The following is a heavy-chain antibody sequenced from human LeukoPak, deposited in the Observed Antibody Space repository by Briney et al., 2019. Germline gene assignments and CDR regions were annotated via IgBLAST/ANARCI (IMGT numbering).Heavy chain of an antibody. CDR1: GYTLTELS. V-gene: IGHV1-24*01. J-gene: IGHJ6*02. Sequence: ASVKVSCKVSGYTLTELSMHWVRQAPGKGLEWMGGFDPEDGETIYAQKFQGRVTMTEDTSTDTAYMELSSLRSEDTAVYYCATWAHRPLYYGMDVWAKGPRSPSP. CDR2: FDPEDGET. CDR3: ATWAHRPLYYGMDV.